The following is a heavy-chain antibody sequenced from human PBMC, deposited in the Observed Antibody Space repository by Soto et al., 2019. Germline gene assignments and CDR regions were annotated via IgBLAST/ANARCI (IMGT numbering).Heavy chain of an antibody. CDR1: GGSFSGYY. CDR2: MNHSGST. D-gene: IGHD6-19*01. J-gene: IGHJ4*02. V-gene: IGHV4-34*01. Sequence: SETLSLTCAVYGGSFSGYYWSWIRQPPGKGLEWIGEMNHSGSTNYNPSLKSRVTISVGTSNNQFSLKLSSVTAADTAVYYCARVSRVGEQWLVPNYFDYWGQGTLVTVSS. CDR3: ARVSRVGEQWLVPNYFDY.